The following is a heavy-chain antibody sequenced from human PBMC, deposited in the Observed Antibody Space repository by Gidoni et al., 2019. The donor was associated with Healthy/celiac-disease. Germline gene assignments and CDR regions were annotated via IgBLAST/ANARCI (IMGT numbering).Heavy chain of an antibody. CDR2: ISYDGSKK. D-gene: IGHD1-26*01. V-gene: IGHV3-30*18. Sequence: QVQLVESVGGVVQPGRSLRLSCAASGFTFRSYGLHWVRQAPGKGLEWVAVISYDGSKKYYADSVKGRFTISRDNSKNTLYLQMNSLRAEDTAVYYCAKPRYSGSYYGAGDYFDYWGQGTLVTVSS. CDR1: GFTFRSYG. CDR3: AKPRYSGSYYGAGDYFDY. J-gene: IGHJ4*02.